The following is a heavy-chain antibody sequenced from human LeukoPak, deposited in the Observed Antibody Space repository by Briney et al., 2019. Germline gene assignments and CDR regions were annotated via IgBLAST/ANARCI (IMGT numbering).Heavy chain of an antibody. D-gene: IGHD3-22*01. CDR1: GGSISSGGYS. CDR3: ARAHDSSGYVFFDY. Sequence: PSETLSLTCAVSGGSISSGGYSWRWIRQPPGKGLEWIGYIYYSGSTYYNPSLKSRVTISVDTSKNQFSLKLSSVTAADTAVYYCARAHDSSGYVFFDYWGQGTLVTVSS. V-gene: IGHV4-30-4*07. J-gene: IGHJ4*02. CDR2: IYYSGST.